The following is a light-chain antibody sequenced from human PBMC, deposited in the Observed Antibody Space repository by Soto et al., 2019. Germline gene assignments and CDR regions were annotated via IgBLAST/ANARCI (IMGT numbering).Light chain of an antibody. Sequence: QSVLTQPASVSGSPGQSITISFTVTITDVGDYNFVFWYQQHAGKAPKLVISEVRNRPSGVSDRFSGSKSGNRASLTISGLQAEDEADYYCSSYTSSSTVVFGTGTKVTVL. CDR2: EVR. J-gene: IGLJ1*01. V-gene: IGLV2-14*01. CDR3: SSYTSSSTVV. CDR1: ITDVGDYNF.